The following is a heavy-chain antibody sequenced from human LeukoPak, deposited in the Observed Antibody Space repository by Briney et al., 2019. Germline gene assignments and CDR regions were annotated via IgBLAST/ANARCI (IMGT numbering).Heavy chain of an antibody. CDR2: IKTDGTTT. Sequence: GGSLRLSCAASGFTFSSYSMHWVRQAPGKGLVWVSRIKTDGTTTTYADSVKGRFTISRDNAKNTLYLQMHSLRADDTAVYYCIRDLNWNYGDYWGQGTLVTVSS. CDR3: IRDLNWNYGDY. D-gene: IGHD1-7*01. CDR1: GFTFSSYS. V-gene: IGHV3-74*01. J-gene: IGHJ4*02.